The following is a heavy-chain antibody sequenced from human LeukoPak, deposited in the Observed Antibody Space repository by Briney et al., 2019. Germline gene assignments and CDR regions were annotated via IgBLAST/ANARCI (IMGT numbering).Heavy chain of an antibody. Sequence: GVSLRLSCAASGFTFSSYSMNWVRQAPGKGLEWVSYISSSSSTIYYADSVKGRFTISRDNAKNSLYLQMNSLRAEDTAVYYCARWYSGGGDAFDIWGQGTMVTVSS. CDR3: ARWYSGGGDAFDI. CDR2: ISSSSSTI. D-gene: IGHD2-15*01. CDR1: GFTFSSYS. V-gene: IGHV3-48*01. J-gene: IGHJ3*02.